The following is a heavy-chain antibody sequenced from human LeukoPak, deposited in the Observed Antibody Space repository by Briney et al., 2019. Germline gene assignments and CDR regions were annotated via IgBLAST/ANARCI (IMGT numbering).Heavy chain of an antibody. D-gene: IGHD3/OR15-3a*01. Sequence: PSETLSLTCTVSGGSISSSGYYWGWIRQPPGKGLEWIGSIFYSGSTYYSPSLKSRVTISLDTSRNQFSLKLNSVTAADTAVYYCAKSNGYDLVDIWGQGTMVTVSS. J-gene: IGHJ3*02. CDR3: AKSNGYDLVDI. V-gene: IGHV4-39*07. CDR1: GGSISSSGYY. CDR2: IFYSGST.